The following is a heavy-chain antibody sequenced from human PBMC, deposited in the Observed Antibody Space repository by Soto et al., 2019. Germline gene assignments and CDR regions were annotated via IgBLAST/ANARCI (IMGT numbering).Heavy chain of an antibody. CDR2: ISGSGGSA. Sequence: GWSLRLSCAASGFTFSSYAMSWVRHAPGKGLEWVSAISGSGGSAYYADSVKGRFTISRDNSKNTLYLQMNSLRAEDTAVYYSETRGALPWSYFDYWGPGTLLTVSS. D-gene: IGHD1-26*01. CDR3: ETRGALPWSYFDY. CDR1: GFTFSSYA. V-gene: IGHV3-23*01. J-gene: IGHJ4*02.